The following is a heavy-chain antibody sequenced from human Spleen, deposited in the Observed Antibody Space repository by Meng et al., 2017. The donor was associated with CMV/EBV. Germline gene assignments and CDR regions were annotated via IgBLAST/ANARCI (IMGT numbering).Heavy chain of an antibody. CDR3: AREGGGILPVTMRWGHYYYGMDV. J-gene: IGHJ6*02. CDR2: IIPIFGTA. D-gene: IGHD2-2*01. V-gene: IGHV1-69*05. Sequence: SVKVSCKASGGTFSSYAISWVRQAPGQGLEWMGGIIPIFGTANYAQKFQGRVTITTDESTSTAYMELSSLRSEDTAVYYCAREGGGILPVTMRWGHYYYGMDVWGQGTTVTVSS. CDR1: GGTFSSYA.